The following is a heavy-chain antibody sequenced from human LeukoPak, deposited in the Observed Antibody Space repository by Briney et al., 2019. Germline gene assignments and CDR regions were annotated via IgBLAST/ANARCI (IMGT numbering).Heavy chain of an antibody. CDR3: ARDTAMVPDY. V-gene: IGHV3-21*01. Sequence: GGSLRLSCAASGFTFSSYSMNWVRQAPGKGLEWLSSITSTSIYIYYAHSVNVPFTISRDNAKNSLYLQMNSLRAEDTAVYYCARDTAMVPDYWGQGTLVTVSS. D-gene: IGHD5-18*01. CDR2: ITSTSIYI. CDR1: GFTFSSYS. J-gene: IGHJ4*02.